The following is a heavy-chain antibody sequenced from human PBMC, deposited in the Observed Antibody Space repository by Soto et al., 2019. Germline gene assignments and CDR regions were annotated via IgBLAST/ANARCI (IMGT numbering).Heavy chain of an antibody. CDR1: GDSVSSNTAS. J-gene: IGHJ6*02. CDR2: TYYRSKWYN. V-gene: IGHV6-1*01. CDR3: AKSVDRDDYYGMDV. Sequence: SQTLSLTCAISGDSVSSNTASWNWIRQSPSRGLEWLGRTYYRSKWYNDYAVSVKSRITINPDTSKNQFSLQLNSVTPEDTAVYYCAKSVDRDDYYGMDVWGQGTTVTVSS.